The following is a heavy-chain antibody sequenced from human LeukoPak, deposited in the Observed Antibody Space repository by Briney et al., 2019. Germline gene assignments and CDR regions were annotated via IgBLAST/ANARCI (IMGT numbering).Heavy chain of an antibody. V-gene: IGHV4-59*01. J-gene: IGHJ4*02. CDR1: GGSISSYY. CDR3: ARGGIAARSRYFDY. CDR2: IYYSGST. D-gene: IGHD6-6*01. Sequence: MPSETLSLTCTVSGGSISSYYWGWIRQPPGKGLEWIGYIYYSGSTNYNPSLKSRVTISVDTSKNQFSLKLSSVTAADTAVYYCARGGIAARSRYFDYWGQGTLVTVSS.